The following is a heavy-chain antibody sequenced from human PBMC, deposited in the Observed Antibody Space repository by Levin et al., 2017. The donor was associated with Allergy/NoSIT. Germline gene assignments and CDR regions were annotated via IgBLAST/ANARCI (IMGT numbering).Heavy chain of an antibody. Sequence: SETLSLTCAVYGGSFSGYYWSWIRQPPGKGLEWIGEINHSGSTNYNPSLKSRVTISVDTSKNQFSLKLSSVTAADTAVYYCARGDSGSSGSYDAFDIWGQGTMVTVSS. V-gene: IGHV4-34*01. J-gene: IGHJ3*02. CDR1: GGSFSGYY. CDR2: INHSGST. D-gene: IGHD1-26*01. CDR3: ARGDSGSSGSYDAFDI.